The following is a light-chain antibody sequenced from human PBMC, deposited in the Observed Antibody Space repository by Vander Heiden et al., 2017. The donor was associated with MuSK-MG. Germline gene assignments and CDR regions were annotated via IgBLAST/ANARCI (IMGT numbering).Light chain of an antibody. J-gene: IGKJ1*01. CDR2: GAS. CDR1: QSVSSSY. Sequence: DIVLPPPPGPPSLSPGERATLSCRARQSVSSSYLAWYQQKPGQAPRLLIYGASSRATGIPERFSGSGSATDFILTISRLVPEDFAVYYCQQYGSSPWTFGQGTKVEIK. V-gene: IGKV3-20*01. CDR3: QQYGSSPWT.